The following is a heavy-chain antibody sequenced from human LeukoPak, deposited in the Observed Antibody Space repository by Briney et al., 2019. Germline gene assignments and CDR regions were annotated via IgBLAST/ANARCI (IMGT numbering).Heavy chain of an antibody. CDR2: INPNSGGT. Sequence: ASVKVSCKASGYTFTGYYMHWVRQAPGQGLEWMGWINPNSGGTSYAQKFQGRVTMTRDTSISTAYMELSRLRSDDTAVYYCARAVFGSGWYGAFDIWGQGTMVTVSS. V-gene: IGHV1-2*02. J-gene: IGHJ3*02. CDR1: GYTFTGYY. CDR3: ARAVFGSGWYGAFDI. D-gene: IGHD6-19*01.